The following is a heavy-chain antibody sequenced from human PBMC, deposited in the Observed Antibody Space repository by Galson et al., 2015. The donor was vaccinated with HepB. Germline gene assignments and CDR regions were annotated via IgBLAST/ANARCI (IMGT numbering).Heavy chain of an antibody. D-gene: IGHD2-15*01. Sequence: SLRLSCAASGFTFSSYGMHWVRQAPGKGLEWVAVISYDGSNKYYADSVKGRFTISRDNSKNTLYLQMNSLRAEDTAVYYCAKVPGYCSGGSCYSLGYYVDYWGRGTLVTVSS. CDR3: AKVPGYCSGGSCYSLGYYVDY. CDR1: GFTFSSYG. CDR2: ISYDGSNK. J-gene: IGHJ4*02. V-gene: IGHV3-30*18.